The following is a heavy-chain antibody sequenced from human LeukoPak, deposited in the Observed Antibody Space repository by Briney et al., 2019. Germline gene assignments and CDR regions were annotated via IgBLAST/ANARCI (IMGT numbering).Heavy chain of an antibody. CDR1: GYTFTSYY. D-gene: IGHD1-14*01. J-gene: IGHJ3*02. V-gene: IGHV1-46*01. Sequence: VASVKVSCKAAGYTFTSYYMHWVRQAPGQGLERMGIINPSGGSTSYAKKFQSRVTTTRDITTSTVYMGLSSLRSEDTAVYYCAGALVPVSAFDIWGQGTMVTVSS. CDR2: INPSGGST. CDR3: AGALVPVSAFDI.